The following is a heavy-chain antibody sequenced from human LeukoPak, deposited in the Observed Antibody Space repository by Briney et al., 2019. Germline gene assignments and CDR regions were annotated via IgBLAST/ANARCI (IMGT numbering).Heavy chain of an antibody. CDR1: GVSVNSYY. D-gene: IGHD2-2*01. CDR2: IYASGSN. J-gene: IGHJ4*02. V-gene: IGHV4-4*07. Sequence: PSETLSLTCTVSGVSVNSYYWSWIRQPAGKGLEWIGHIYASGSNDYNPSLKSRVTMSLDMAKNQFSLRLTSVTAADTAVYCCARMVPAGTHNYWGQGLLVTVSS. CDR3: ARMVPAGTHNY.